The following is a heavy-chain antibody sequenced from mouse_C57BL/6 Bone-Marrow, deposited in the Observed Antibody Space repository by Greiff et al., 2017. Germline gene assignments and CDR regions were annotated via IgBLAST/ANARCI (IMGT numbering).Heavy chain of an antibody. J-gene: IGHJ2*01. CDR1: GYTFTSYW. V-gene: IGHV1-53*01. D-gene: IGHD1-1*01. CDR2: INPSNGGT. CDR3: AREDYYGSSPYYFDY. Sequence: QVQLQQPGAELVKPGASVKLSCKASGYTFTSYWMHWVKQRPGRGLEWIGNINPSNGGTNYNEKFKSKATLTVDKSSSTAYMQLSSLTSEDSAVYYCAREDYYGSSPYYFDYWGQGTTLTVSS.